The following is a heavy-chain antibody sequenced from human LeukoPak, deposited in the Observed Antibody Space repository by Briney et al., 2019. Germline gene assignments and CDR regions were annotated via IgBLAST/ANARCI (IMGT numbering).Heavy chain of an antibody. CDR2: ISWNSGSI. CDR3: AKDKGRGWYTYFDD. D-gene: IGHD6-19*01. CDR1: GFTFDDYA. J-gene: IGHJ4*02. V-gene: IGHV3-9*01. Sequence: AGGSLRLSCAASGFTFDDYAMHWVRQAPGKGLEWVSGISWNSGSIGYADSVKGRFTISRDNAKNSLYLQMNSLRAEDTALYYCAKDKGRGWYTYFDDWGQGTLVTVSS.